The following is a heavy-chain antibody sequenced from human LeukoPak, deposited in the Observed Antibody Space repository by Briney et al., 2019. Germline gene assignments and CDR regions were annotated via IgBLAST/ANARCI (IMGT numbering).Heavy chain of an antibody. CDR3: ATYKWIHLWSTPFDY. V-gene: IGHV3-7*01. J-gene: IGHJ4*02. CDR1: GFTFSDYW. D-gene: IGHD5-18*01. CDR2: IHQDGSEK. Sequence: GGSLRLSCEASGFTFSDYWMSWVRQAPGKGLEWVANIHQDGSEKNYVDSVKGRFTISRDNAKKSLYLQMNSLRDEDTAVYYCATYKWIHLWSTPFDYWGQGTLVTVSS.